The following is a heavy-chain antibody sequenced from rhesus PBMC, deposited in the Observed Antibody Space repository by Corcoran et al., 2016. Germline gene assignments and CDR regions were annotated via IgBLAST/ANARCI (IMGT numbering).Heavy chain of an antibody. Sequence: QVQLQESGPGLVKPSETLSLTCAVSGYSISSGYYWGWIRQPPGKGLEYIGYISGSSGSTYYNPSLNSRVTISKDTSKNQFSLKLSSVTAADTAVYYCARLPTFWYFDLWGPGTPITISS. J-gene: IGHJ2*01. D-gene: IGHD2-39*01. CDR1: GYSISSGYY. CDR3: ARLPTFWYFDL. V-gene: IGHV4-99*01. CDR2: ISGSSGST.